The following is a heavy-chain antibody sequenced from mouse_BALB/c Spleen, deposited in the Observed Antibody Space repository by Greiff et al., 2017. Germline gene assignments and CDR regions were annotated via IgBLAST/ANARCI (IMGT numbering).Heavy chain of an antibody. D-gene: IGHD2-4*01. CDR3: ARQVDYNYFDY. CDR2: ISSGGSYT. V-gene: IGHV5-6*01. CDR1: GFTFSSYG. J-gene: IGHJ2*01. Sequence: DVHLVESGGDLVKPGGSLKLSCAASGFTFSSYGMSWVRQTPDKRLEWVATISSGGSYTYYPDSVKGRFTISRDNAKNTLYLQMSSLKSEDTAMYYCARQVDYNYFDYWGQGTTLTVSS.